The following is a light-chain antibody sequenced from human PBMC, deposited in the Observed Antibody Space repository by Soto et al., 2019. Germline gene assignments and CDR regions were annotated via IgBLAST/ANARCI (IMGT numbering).Light chain of an antibody. CDR2: GNS. J-gene: IGLJ3*02. CDR3: QSYDSSLSDGV. V-gene: IGLV1-40*01. CDR1: SSNIGAGYD. Sequence: QSVLTQPPSVSGAPGQRVTISCTGSSSNIGAGYDVHWYQQLPGTAPKLLIYGNSNRPSGVPDRFSGSKSCTSASLSITGLQAEDEADYYCQSYDSSLSDGVFGGGTQLTVL.